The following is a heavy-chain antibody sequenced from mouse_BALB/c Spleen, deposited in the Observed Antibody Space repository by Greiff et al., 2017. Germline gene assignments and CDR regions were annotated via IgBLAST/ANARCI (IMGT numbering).Heavy chain of an antibody. D-gene: IGHD4-1*01. J-gene: IGHJ2*01. CDR2: IYPGNVNT. V-gene: IGHV1S56*01. Sequence: QVQLQQSGPELVKPGASVRISCKASGYTFTSYYIHWVKQRPGQGLEWIGWIYPGNVNTKYNEKFKGKATLTADKSSSTAYMQLSSLTSEDSAVYFCARGTWDYYFDYWGQGTTLTVSS. CDR1: GYTFTSYY. CDR3: ARGTWDYYFDY.